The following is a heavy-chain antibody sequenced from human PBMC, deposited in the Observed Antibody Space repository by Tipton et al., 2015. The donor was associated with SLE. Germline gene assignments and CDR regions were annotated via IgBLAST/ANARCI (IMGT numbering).Heavy chain of an antibody. D-gene: IGHD3-9*01. Sequence: LRLSCTVYGGSFSGYYWSWIRQPPGKGLEWLGEINPSGATNYNPSLKSRVTISVDTSRTQFSLKVNSVTAADTAVYYCARGLYDSLTGCLLWVYFDYWGQGTLVTVSS. CDR1: GGSFSGYY. CDR3: ARGLYDSLTGCLLWVYFDY. J-gene: IGHJ4*02. CDR2: INPSGAT. V-gene: IGHV4-34*01.